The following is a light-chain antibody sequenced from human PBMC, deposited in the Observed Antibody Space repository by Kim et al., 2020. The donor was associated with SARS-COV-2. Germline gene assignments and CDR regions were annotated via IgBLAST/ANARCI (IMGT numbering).Light chain of an antibody. CDR1: SSDVGGYNY. J-gene: IGLJ1*01. Sequence: LTQPRSVSESPGQSVTISCTGTSSDVGGYNYVSWYQHHPGKAPKLMIYDVNKWPSGVPNRFSGSKSGNTASLTIPGLQAEDEADYYCCSYAGRYYVF. V-gene: IGLV2-11*01. CDR2: DVN. CDR3: CSYAGRYYV.